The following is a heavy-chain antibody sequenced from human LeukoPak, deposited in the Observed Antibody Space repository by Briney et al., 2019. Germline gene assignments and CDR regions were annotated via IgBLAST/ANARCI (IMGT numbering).Heavy chain of an antibody. CDR1: GFTFSRFA. Sequence: GGSLRLSCAASGFTFSRFAMHWVRQAPGKGLEWVGRIKNKANSYTTLYAASVKGRFTISRDDSKNSLYLQMNSLKTEDTAVYYCTRLSRYGNRWYYVDYWGQGTLVTVSS. CDR3: TRLSRYGNRWYYVDY. J-gene: IGHJ4*02. V-gene: IGHV3-72*01. CDR2: IKNKANSYTT. D-gene: IGHD6-13*01.